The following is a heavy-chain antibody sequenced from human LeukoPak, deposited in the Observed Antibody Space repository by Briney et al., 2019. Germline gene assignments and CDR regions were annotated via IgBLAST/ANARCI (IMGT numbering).Heavy chain of an antibody. CDR1: GGSISSGGYY. CDR2: IYYSGST. J-gene: IGHJ6*02. CDR3: ARSCSSTSCYYYYYYGMDV. V-gene: IGHV4-31*03. D-gene: IGHD2-2*01. Sequence: SQTLSLTCTVSGGSISSGGYYWSWLRQHPGKGLEWIGYIYYSGSTYYNPSLKSRVTISVDTSKNQFSLKLSSVTAADTAVYYCARSCSSTSCYYYYYYGMDVWGQGTTVTVSS.